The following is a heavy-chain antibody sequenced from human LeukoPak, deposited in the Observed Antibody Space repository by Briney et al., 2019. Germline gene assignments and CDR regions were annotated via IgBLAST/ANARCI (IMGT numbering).Heavy chain of an antibody. D-gene: IGHD1-26*01. CDR1: GGSISSYY. CDR2: IYYSGST. J-gene: IGHJ4*02. Sequence: SETLSLTCTVSGGSISSYYWSWIRQPPGKGLEWIGYIYYSGSTNYNPSLKSRVTISVDTSKNQFSLKLSSVTAADTAVYYCARRVGATRNYFDYWGQGTLVTVPS. CDR3: ARRVGATRNYFDY. V-gene: IGHV4-59*01.